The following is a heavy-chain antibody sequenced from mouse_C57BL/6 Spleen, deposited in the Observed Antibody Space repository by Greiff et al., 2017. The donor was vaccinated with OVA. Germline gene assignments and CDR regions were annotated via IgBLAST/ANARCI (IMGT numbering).Heavy chain of an antibody. J-gene: IGHJ4*01. CDR1: GFTFSDYY. D-gene: IGHD2-3*01. CDR3: ARHGDGYTMDY. Sequence: EVKVEESGGGLVQPGGSLKLSCAASGFTFSDYYMYWVRQTPEKRLEWVAYISNCGGSTYYPDTVKGRFTISRDNAKNTLYLQMSRLKSEDTAMYYCARHGDGYTMDYWGQGTSVTVSS. V-gene: IGHV5-12*01. CDR2: ISNCGGST.